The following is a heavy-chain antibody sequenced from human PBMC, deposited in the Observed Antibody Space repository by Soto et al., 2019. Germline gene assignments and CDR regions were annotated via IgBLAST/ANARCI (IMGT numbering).Heavy chain of an antibody. CDR2: INDSGNT. V-gene: IGHV4-39*01. D-gene: IGHD1-1*01. Sequence: QLQLQESGPGLVKPSETLSLTCAVSGGSLSSSDSYWGWIRQPPGKGLEWIGSINDSGNTHYTTSLRSRVTISADTSKNQFSLKVNSVTATDTAVYYCARIRHGTTGTTLWGQGTLVVVSS. CDR1: GGSLSSSDSY. J-gene: IGHJ4*02. CDR3: ARIRHGTTGTTL.